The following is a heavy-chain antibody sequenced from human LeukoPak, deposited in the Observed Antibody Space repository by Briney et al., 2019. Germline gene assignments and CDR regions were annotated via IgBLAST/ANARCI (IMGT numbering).Heavy chain of an antibody. CDR3: ARDNSGYDYGARAFDI. Sequence: SETLSLTCTVSGGSISSSSYYWGWIRQPPGKGLKWIGSIYYSGSTYYSPSLKSRVTISVDTSKNQFSLKLSSVTAADTAVYYCARDNSGYDYGARAFDIWGQGTMVTVSS. CDR2: IYYSGST. J-gene: IGHJ3*02. V-gene: IGHV4-39*07. D-gene: IGHD5-12*01. CDR1: GGSISSSSYY.